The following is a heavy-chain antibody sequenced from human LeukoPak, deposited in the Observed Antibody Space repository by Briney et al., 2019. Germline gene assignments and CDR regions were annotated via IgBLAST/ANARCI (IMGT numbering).Heavy chain of an antibody. CDR2: MNPNSGNT. D-gene: IGHD3-10*01. CDR1: GYTFPSYY. CDR3: ARAYGSGSYYYWFDP. J-gene: IGHJ5*02. V-gene: IGHV1-8*01. Sequence: GASVKVSCKASGYTFPSYYIHWVRQAPGQGLEWMGWMNPNSGNTGYAQKFQGRVTMTRNTSISTAYMELSSLRSEDTAVYYCARAYGSGSYYYWFDPWGQGTLVTVSS.